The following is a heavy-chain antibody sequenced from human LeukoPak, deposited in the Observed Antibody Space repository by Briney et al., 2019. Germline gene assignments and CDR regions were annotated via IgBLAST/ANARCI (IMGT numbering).Heavy chain of an antibody. CDR3: ARDASDYYYYMDV. J-gene: IGHJ6*03. CDR2: ISSSGTTI. V-gene: IGHV3-48*03. CDR1: GFTFNSYE. Sequence: HPGVSLRLSCAASGFTFNSYEMNWVRQAPGKGLEWVSYISSSGTTIYYADSVKGRFTISRDNAKNSLYLQMNSLRAEDTAVYYCARDASDYYYYMDVWGKGTTVTISS.